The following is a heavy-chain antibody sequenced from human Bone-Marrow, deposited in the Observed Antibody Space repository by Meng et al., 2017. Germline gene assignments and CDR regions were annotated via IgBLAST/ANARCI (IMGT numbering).Heavy chain of an antibody. CDR2: IYYSGST. CDR1: GGSISSGGYY. D-gene: IGHD3-22*01. V-gene: IGHV4-31*03. J-gene: IGHJ4*02. Sequence: SETLSLTCTVSGGSISSGGYYWSWIRQHPGKGLEWIGYIYYSGSTYYNPSLKSRVTISVDTSKNQFSLKLSSVTAADTAVYYCARGDRGTDRSGYYEIYWGQGTLVTVSS. CDR3: ARGDRGTDRSGYYEIY.